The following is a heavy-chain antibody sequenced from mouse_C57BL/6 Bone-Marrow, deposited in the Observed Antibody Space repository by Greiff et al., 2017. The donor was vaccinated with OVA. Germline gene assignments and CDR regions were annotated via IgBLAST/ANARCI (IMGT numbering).Heavy chain of an antibody. Sequence: VQLQQPGAELVKPGASVKLSCKASGYTFPSYWMHWVKQRPGRGLAWIGRIDPNCGGTKYNEKFKSNATLTVDKPSSTAYMQLSSLTSEDSAVYDCARENYYGSSSFAYWGQGTLVTVSA. D-gene: IGHD1-1*01. CDR3: ARENYYGSSSFAY. CDR1: GYTFPSYW. V-gene: IGHV1-72*01. J-gene: IGHJ3*01. CDR2: IDPNCGGT.